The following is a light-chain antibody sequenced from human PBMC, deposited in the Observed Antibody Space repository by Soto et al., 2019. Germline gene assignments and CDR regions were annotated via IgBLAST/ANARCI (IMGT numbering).Light chain of an antibody. V-gene: IGKV1-9*01. CDR1: QGIASY. CDR2: AAS. CDR3: QQLDSYPIT. Sequence: DIQLTQSLSFLSASVGDRVTITCRASQGIASYLAWYQQKPGRAPKLLIYAASTLQSGVPSRFSGSGSGTEFSLTISSLQPEDFATYYCQQLDSYPITFGQGTRLEIK. J-gene: IGKJ5*01.